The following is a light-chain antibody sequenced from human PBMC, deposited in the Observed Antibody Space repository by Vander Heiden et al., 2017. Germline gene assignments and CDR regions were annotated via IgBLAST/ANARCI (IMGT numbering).Light chain of an antibody. CDR1: QSSTTW. V-gene: IGKV1-5*01. CDR2: DAS. J-gene: IGKJ1*01. CDR3: QQYSIDSPT. Sequence: DIQMTQSPSPLSASVGARVTLTCRASQSSTTWLAWYQQKPGKAPKLLIYDASNLQSGVPSRFSGSGSGTDFSLTISSLQPDDFATYYCQQYSIDSPTFGQGTKVEI.